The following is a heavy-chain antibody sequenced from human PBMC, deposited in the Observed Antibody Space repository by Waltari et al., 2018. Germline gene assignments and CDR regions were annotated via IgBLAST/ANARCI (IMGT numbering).Heavy chain of an antibody. D-gene: IGHD3-10*01. CDR2: IYHSGSA. Sequence: QVQLQESGPGLVKPSETLSLTCAVSGYSISSGYYWGWIRQPPGKGLDWVGSIYHSGSAYYNPSLNSLVTIAVDTSKNHFSLKLTSVTASDTAVYYCARLWFGELSGADYWGQGILVTVSS. V-gene: IGHV4-38-2*01. CDR1: GYSISSGYY. J-gene: IGHJ4*02. CDR3: ARLWFGELSGADY.